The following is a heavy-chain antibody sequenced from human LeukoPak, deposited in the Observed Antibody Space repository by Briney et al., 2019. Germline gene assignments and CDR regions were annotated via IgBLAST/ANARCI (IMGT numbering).Heavy chain of an antibody. J-gene: IGHJ4*02. CDR1: GFTFSDYY. V-gene: IGHV3-11*04. D-gene: IGHD3-22*01. CDR3: ARVAYYYDSSGYVEDY. CDR2: ISSSGSTI. Sequence: GGSLRLSCAASGFTFSDYYVSWIRQAPGKGLEWVSYISSSGSTIYYADSVKGRFTISRDNAKNSLYLQMNSLRAEDTAVYYCARVAYYYDSSGYVEDYWGQGTLVTVSS.